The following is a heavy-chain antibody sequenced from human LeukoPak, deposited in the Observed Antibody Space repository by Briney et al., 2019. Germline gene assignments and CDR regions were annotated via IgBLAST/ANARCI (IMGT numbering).Heavy chain of an antibody. V-gene: IGHV3-48*01. J-gene: IGHJ4*02. CDR2: ISSSSSTI. Sequence: PGGSLRLSCAASGFTFSSYRMNWVRQAPGKGLEWVSYISSSSSTIYYADSVKGRFTISRDNSKNTLYLQMNSLRAEDTAVYYCARDVDTAMVFYFDYWGQGTLVTVSS. CDR1: GFTFSSYR. D-gene: IGHD5-18*01. CDR3: ARDVDTAMVFYFDY.